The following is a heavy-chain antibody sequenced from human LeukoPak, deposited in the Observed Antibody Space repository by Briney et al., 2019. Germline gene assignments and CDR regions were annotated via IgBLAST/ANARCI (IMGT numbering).Heavy chain of an antibody. CDR2: ISSSSNVI. CDR3: ASFPPYMVRTDAFDI. Sequence: PGGSLRLSCAASGFTFNSYTFNWVRQAPGKGLEWVSYISSSSNVIYYTDSVKGRFTISRDNARNLLSLQMNSLRAEDTAVYYCASFPPYMVRTDAFDIWGQGTMVTVSS. V-gene: IGHV3-48*01. CDR1: GFTFNSYT. J-gene: IGHJ3*02. D-gene: IGHD3-10*01.